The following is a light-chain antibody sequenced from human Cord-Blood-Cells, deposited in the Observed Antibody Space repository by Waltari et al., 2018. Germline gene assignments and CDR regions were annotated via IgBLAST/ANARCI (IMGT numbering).Light chain of an antibody. J-gene: IGLJ2*01. CDR1: SSNIGNNY. V-gene: IGLV1-51*02. CDR3: GTWDSSLSAVV. Sequence: QSVLTQPPSVSAAPGQKVTISCSGSSSNIGNNYVSWYQQLPGTAPKLLIYEKNKRPSGIPDRFSGSKSGTSAPLGSTGLQTGDEADYYCGTWDSSLSAVVFGGGTKLTVL. CDR2: EKN.